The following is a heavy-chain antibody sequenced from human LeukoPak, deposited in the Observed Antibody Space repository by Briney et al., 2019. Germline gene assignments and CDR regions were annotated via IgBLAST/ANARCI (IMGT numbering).Heavy chain of an antibody. CDR3: ARIYYFGDNNWRYFDN. D-gene: IGHD3-10*01. CDR1: GFTFNSYW. Sequence: GGSLRLSCAASGFTFNSYWMSWVRQAPGKGLEWVANIDPDGSEKQYGDSVKGRFTTSRDNAKNSLYLQMNSLRAEDTAIYYCARIYYFGDNNWRYFDNWGQGTLVTVSS. V-gene: IGHV3-7*01. J-gene: IGHJ4*02. CDR2: IDPDGSEK.